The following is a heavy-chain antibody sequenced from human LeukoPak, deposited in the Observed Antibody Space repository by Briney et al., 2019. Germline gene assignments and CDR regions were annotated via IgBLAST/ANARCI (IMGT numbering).Heavy chain of an antibody. J-gene: IGHJ4*02. CDR2: INRNRGGT. V-gene: IGHV1-2*02. CDR3: ARWYSSSWEFDY. D-gene: IGHD6-13*01. Sequence: GASVKVSCKASGYTFTGYYMHWVRQAPGQGLEWMGWINRNRGGTNNAQKPQGSVTMTRDTSISTAYMELSRLRSDDTAVHCCARWYSSSWEFDYWGQGTLVTVSS. CDR1: GYTFTGYY.